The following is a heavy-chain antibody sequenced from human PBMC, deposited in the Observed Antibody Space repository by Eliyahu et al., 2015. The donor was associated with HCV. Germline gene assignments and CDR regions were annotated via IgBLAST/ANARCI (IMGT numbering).Heavy chain of an antibody. J-gene: IGHJ4*02. CDR2: IYYSGRT. CDR1: GDSFSTSNYY. Sequence: QLQLQESGPGLVKPSEMLSLTCTVSGDSFSTSNYYWGWIRQPPGKSMEWIGSIYYSGRTYYNPSLKSRVSISIDTSKNHFSLKLSSVTAADTAVYYCARSGYCSGGNCYSLDYWGQGTLVTVSS. V-gene: IGHV4-39*01. D-gene: IGHD2-15*01. CDR3: ARSGYCSGGNCYSLDY.